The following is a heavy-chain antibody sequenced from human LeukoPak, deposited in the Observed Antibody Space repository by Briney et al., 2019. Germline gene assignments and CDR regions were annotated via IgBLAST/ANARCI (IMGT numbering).Heavy chain of an antibody. D-gene: IGHD3-16*02. V-gene: IGHV3-23*01. CDR2: ISDNGAAT. CDR1: GFTYGTYA. CDR3: AKDLLYSDVWGSYRPNPLDY. J-gene: IGHJ4*02. Sequence: GGSLRLSCAASGFTYGTYAVSWVRQAPGKGLDWVSAISDNGAATYYADSVKGRFTISRDNSKNTLYLQMNSLRAEDTAVYYCAKDLLYSDVWGSYRPNPLDYWGQGTLVTVSS.